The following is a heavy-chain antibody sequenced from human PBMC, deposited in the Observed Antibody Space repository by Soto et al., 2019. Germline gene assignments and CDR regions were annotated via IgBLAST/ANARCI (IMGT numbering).Heavy chain of an antibody. Sequence: EVQLVESGGGLVQPGGSLRLSCAVSGFSDSSTFMNWVRQATGKGLEWVAVIHSGGNTFYGDSVKGRFTISRDNSKNMVYLQMTGLRGDDTAVYYCARALVTTPPRTFDYWGQGTLVTVSS. CDR3: ARALVTTPPRTFDY. CDR1: GFSDSSTF. D-gene: IGHD2-21*02. V-gene: IGHV3-66*01. CDR2: IHSGGNT. J-gene: IGHJ4*02.